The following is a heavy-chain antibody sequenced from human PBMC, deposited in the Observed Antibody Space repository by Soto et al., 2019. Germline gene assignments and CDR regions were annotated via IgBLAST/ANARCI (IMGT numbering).Heavy chain of an antibody. Sequence: GGSLRLSCAATGLTFSVYAMTWVRQAPGKGLEWVSAVTANGGSTYSADSVKGRFTISRDNSKNTLFLQMNSLRAEDTAVYYCASLGVGDWANYYYYYGMDVWGQGTTVTVSS. CDR3: ASLGVGDWANYYYYYGMDV. CDR1: GLTFSVYA. J-gene: IGHJ6*02. CDR2: VTANGGST. V-gene: IGHV3-23*01. D-gene: IGHD2-21*02.